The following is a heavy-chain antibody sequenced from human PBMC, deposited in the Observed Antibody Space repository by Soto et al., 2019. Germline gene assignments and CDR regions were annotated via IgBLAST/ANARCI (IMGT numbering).Heavy chain of an antibody. CDR3: AKECEENVNAPIHGDG. V-gene: IGHV3-23*01. CDR2: ISGSGRMT. J-gene: IGHJ4*02. CDR1: GFTFRNFA. Sequence: GWSLRISCSAYGFTFRNFAMTWVRQAPGKGLEWVSGISGSGRMTYYADSVKGRFTVSRDNSKNTLYLQMNTLRADDTAVYYCAKECEENVNAPIHGDGWGQGTVVTVAS.